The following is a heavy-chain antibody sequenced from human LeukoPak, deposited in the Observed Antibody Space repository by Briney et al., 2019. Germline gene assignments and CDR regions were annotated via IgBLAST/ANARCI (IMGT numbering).Heavy chain of an antibody. CDR3: ARNKYYFDY. V-gene: IGHV3-21*01. J-gene: IGHJ4*02. CDR2: ISSSSSYI. Sequence: GGSLRLSGPASGFTLSSYRMNGFRKAPGKGLEWVSSISSSSSYIYYADSVKGRFTISRDNAKNSLYLQMNSLRAEDTAVYYCARNKYYFDYWGQGTLVTVSS. D-gene: IGHD1/OR15-1a*01. CDR1: GFTLSSYR.